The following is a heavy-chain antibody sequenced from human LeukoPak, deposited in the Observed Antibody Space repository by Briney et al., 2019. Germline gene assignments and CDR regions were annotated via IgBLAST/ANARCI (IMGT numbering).Heavy chain of an antibody. CDR2: IYHSGST. V-gene: IGHV4-38-2*01. CDR1: GYSISSGYY. D-gene: IGHD2-2*01. Sequence: SETLSLTCAASGYSISSGYYWGWIRQPPGKGLEWIGSIYHSGSTYYNPSLKSRVTISVDTSKDQFSLKLSSVTAADTAVYYCARHVGGEGYCSSTSCYGFDYWGQGTLVTVSS. CDR3: ARHVGGEGYCSSTSCYGFDY. J-gene: IGHJ4*02.